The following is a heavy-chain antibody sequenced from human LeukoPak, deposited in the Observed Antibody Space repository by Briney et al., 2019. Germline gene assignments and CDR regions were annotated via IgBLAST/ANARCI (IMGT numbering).Heavy chain of an antibody. D-gene: IGHD4-23*01. V-gene: IGHV4-30-4*01. CDR1: GGSSRSGDYF. CDR3: ARENNDYGGKKAFDY. Sequence: SETLSLTCAVSGGSSRSGDYFWSWIRHPPGEGLEWIGHIHYSGNTYYNPSLKSRVSISVDTSKNQFSLKLSSVTAADTAVYYCARENNDYGGKKAFDYWGQGTLVTVS. J-gene: IGHJ4*02. CDR2: IHYSGNT.